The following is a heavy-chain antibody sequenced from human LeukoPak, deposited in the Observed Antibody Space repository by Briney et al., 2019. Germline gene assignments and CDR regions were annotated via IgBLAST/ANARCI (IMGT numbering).Heavy chain of an antibody. CDR2: INGSSSDT. D-gene: IGHD2-15*01. CDR3: ARRGTTYCTVDSCHPNWFDP. V-gene: IGHV3-11*03. CDR1: GFTFSDYY. Sequence: GVSLRLSCAASGFTFSDYYMTWIRQAPGRGLEWISYINGSSSDTKYADSVKGRFTISRDNAKNSVYLLMNSLRAEDTAVYYCARRGTTYCTVDSCHPNWFDPWGQGTLVTVSS. J-gene: IGHJ5*02.